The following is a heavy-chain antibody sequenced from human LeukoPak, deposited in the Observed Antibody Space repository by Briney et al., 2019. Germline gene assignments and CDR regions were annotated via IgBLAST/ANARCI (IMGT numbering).Heavy chain of an antibody. D-gene: IGHD6-13*01. J-gene: IGHJ5*02. CDR3: ARGRSWYGGVWFDP. CDR2: IYYNGTT. CDR1: GGSISSFY. Sequence: SETLSLTCAVSGGSISSFYWTWIRQPPGKGLEWIGYIYYNGTTNYNPSLKSRVTISVDTSKNQFSLKLRSVTAADTAVYYCARGRSWYGGVWFDPWGQGTLVTVSS. V-gene: IGHV4-59*12.